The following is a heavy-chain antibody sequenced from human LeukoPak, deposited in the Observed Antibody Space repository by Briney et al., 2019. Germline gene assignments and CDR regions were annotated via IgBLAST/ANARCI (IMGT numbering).Heavy chain of an antibody. CDR1: GGTFSSYA. J-gene: IGHJ3*02. D-gene: IGHD4-17*01. V-gene: IGHV1-69*13. Sequence: SVKVSCKASGGTFSSYAISWVRQAPGQGLEWMGGIIPIFGSSNYAQNFQDRVTITADESTSTAYMELSSLRSEDTAVYYCASVTTVTTKGHGAFDIWGQGTMVTVSS. CDR3: ASVTTVTTKGHGAFDI. CDR2: IIPIFGSS.